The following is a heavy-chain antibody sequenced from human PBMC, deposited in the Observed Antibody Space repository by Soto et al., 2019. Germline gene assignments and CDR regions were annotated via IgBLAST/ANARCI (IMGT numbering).Heavy chain of an antibody. Sequence: QSGGTLKLSCAASGFTLSRNYMSWSRHAPGKGLEWVSVIYSGGSTYYADSVRGRFTISRDNSKNTLYLQMNSLRAEDTAVYYCVSCGDVVLWYVDSVYFDYGLQGTLV. CDR1: GFTLSRNY. CDR2: IYSGGST. CDR3: VSCGDVVLWYVDSVYFDY. D-gene: IGHD3-10*01. V-gene: IGHV3-66*01. J-gene: IGHJ4*02.